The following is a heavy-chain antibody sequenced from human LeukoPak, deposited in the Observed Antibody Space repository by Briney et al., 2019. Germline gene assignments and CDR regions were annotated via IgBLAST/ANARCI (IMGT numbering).Heavy chain of an antibody. CDR2: MNPNSGNT. V-gene: IGHV1-8*01. J-gene: IGHJ6*02. CDR1: GYTFTSYD. Sequence: VASVKVSCKASGYTFTSYDINWVRQATGQGLEWMGWMNPNSGNTGYAQKFQGRVTMTRNTSISTAYMELSSLRSEDTAVYYCARARSKVRDHVSARSYYYGMDVWGQGTTVTVSS. CDR3: ARARSKVRDHVSARSYYYGMDV. D-gene: IGHD3-10*01.